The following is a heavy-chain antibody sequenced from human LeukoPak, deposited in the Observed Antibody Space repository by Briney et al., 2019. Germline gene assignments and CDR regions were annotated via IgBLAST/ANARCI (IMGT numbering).Heavy chain of an antibody. CDR1: GFSFSGSA. V-gene: IGHV3-73*01. D-gene: IGHD2-21*01. J-gene: IGHJ3*02. Sequence: TGGSLRLSCAASGFSFSGSAMRWGRQAPRKRLEWVGRIRSKADSYETAQSASGKGRITIDRDDSKNTAYLQMNSLKTEATAVYYGSRRYLRAAFDIWGQGKRVTVSA. CDR3: SRRYLRAAFDI. CDR2: IRSKADSYET.